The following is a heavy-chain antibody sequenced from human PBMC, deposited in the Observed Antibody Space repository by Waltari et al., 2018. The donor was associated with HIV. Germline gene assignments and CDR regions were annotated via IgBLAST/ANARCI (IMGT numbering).Heavy chain of an antibody. V-gene: IGHV3-7*01. Sequence: EVQLVESGGGLVQPGGSLRLSCAASGFTFSSYWMSWVRQAPGKVLEWVANIKQDGSGKYYVDSVKGRFTSSRDNAKNSLYLQMNSLRAEDTAVYYCARDPSGGVYFDYWGQGTLVTVSS. CDR3: ARDPSGGVYFDY. CDR2: IKQDGSGK. CDR1: GFTFSSYW. D-gene: IGHD1-26*01. J-gene: IGHJ4*02.